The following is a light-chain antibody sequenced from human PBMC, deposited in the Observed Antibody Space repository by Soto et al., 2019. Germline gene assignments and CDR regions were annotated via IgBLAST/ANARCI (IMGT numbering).Light chain of an antibody. CDR1: QSLSSSF. CDR3: QQRSNWLWT. V-gene: IGKV3D-20*02. Sequence: ENVLTQSPGTLSLSPGERAMLSCRASQSLSSSFLAWYQQKPGQAPRLLIYSSSNRATGIPDRFSGGGSGTEFTLTISSLQSEDFAVYYCQQRSNWLWTFGQGTKVDIK. CDR2: SSS. J-gene: IGKJ1*01.